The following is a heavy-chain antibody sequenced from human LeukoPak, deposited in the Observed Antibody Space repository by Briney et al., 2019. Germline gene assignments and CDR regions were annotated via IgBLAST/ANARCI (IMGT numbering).Heavy chain of an antibody. D-gene: IGHD4-17*01. CDR2: IYYSGST. Sequence: SETLSLTCTVSGGSISSSSYYWSWIRQPPGKGLEWIGYIYYSGSTNYNPSLKSRVTISVDTSKNQFSLKLSSVTAADTAVYYCARSLTKTTVTTYSYWGQGTLVTVSS. CDR1: GGSISSSSYY. CDR3: ARSLTKTTVTTYSY. J-gene: IGHJ4*02. V-gene: IGHV4-61*01.